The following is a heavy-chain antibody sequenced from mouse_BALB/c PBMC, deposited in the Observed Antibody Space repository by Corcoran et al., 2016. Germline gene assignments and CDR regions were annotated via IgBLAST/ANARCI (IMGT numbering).Heavy chain of an antibody. V-gene: IGHV3S1*01. Sequence: VQLQQSGPGLVKPAQTLSLTCAISGDSVSSNSAAWNWIRRSPSRGLEWLGRTYYRSKWSRDYAPSVKGRITINPDTSKNQFSLHLNSVTPEDTAVYYCARGGQVPHFQYWGQGTLVTVSS. D-gene: IGHD1-1*02. CDR3: ARGGQVPHFQY. CDR1: GDSVSSNSAA. J-gene: IGHJ4*01. CDR2: YRSKWSR.